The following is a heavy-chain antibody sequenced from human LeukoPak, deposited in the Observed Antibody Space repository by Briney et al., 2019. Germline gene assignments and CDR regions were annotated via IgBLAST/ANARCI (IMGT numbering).Heavy chain of an antibody. V-gene: IGHV3-21*01. CDR2: ISSSSSYI. D-gene: IGHD7-27*01. Sequence: GGSLTLSCAASGFTVSNNYMRWVRQAPGKGLEWVSSISSSSSYIYYADSVKGRFTISRDNAKNSLYLQMNSLRAEDTAVYYCARLRQTGFDYWGQGTLVTVSS. CDR1: GFTVSNNY. CDR3: ARLRQTGFDY. J-gene: IGHJ4*02.